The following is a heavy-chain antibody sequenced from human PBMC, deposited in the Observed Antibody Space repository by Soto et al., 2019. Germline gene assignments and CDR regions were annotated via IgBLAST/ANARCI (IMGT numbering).Heavy chain of an antibody. J-gene: IGHJ4*02. Sequence: QVQLQASGPGLVKPSETLSLLCTVSGGSFSSYYWTWIRQPARKGLEWVGRIYTSGTTTYSPPLHSLDTGSADTSKVQFSLNLSSVTAADTAVYFCAREEAEAGRSLYSWGQGALFIVSA. V-gene: IGHV4-4*07. CDR2: IYTSGTT. D-gene: IGHD6-6*01. CDR3: AREEAEAGRSLYS. CDR1: GGSFSSYY.